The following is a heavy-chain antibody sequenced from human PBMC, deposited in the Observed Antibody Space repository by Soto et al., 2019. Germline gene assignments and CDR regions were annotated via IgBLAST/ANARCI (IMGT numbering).Heavy chain of an antibody. D-gene: IGHD3-22*01. CDR3: ARGRLSYYYDSSEGYYFDH. J-gene: IGHJ4*02. Sequence: GGSLRLSCAASGFTFSSYGMHWARQAPGKGLEWVAVIWYDGSNKYYADSVKGRFTISRDNSKNTLYLQMNSLRAEDTAVYYCARGRLSYYYDSSEGYYFDHWGQGTLVTVSS. CDR1: GFTFSSYG. CDR2: IWYDGSNK. V-gene: IGHV3-33*01.